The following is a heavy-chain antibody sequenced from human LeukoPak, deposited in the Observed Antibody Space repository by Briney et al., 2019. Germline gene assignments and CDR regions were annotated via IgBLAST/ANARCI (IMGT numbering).Heavy chain of an antibody. CDR2: INSDGSST. Sequence: GGSLRLSCAASGFTFSSYWMHWVRQAPGKGLVWVSRINSDGSSTSYADSVKGRFTISRDNAKNTLYLQMNSLRAVDTAVYYCARVPYYDSSGPRGAFDIWGQGTMVTVSS. CDR3: ARVPYYDSSGPRGAFDI. V-gene: IGHV3-74*01. J-gene: IGHJ3*02. D-gene: IGHD3-22*01. CDR1: GFTFSSYW.